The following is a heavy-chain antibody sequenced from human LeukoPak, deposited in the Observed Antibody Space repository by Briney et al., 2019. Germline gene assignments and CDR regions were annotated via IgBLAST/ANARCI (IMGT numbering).Heavy chain of an antibody. V-gene: IGHV3-21*04. CDR3: AREPGTYYYDSGDAFDI. CDR1: GFTFSTYS. J-gene: IGHJ3*02. Sequence: GGSLRLSCAASGFTFSTYSMNWVRQAPGKGLEWVSSISSSSSYIYYADSVKGRFTISRDNAKKSVYLQMNSLRAEDTAVYYCAREPGTYYYDSGDAFDIWGQGTMVTVSS. D-gene: IGHD3-22*01. CDR2: ISSSSSYI.